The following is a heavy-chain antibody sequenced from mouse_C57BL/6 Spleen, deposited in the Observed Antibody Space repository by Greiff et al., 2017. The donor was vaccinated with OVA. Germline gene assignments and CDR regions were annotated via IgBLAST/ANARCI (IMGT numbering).Heavy chain of an antibody. CDR1: GFTFSSYG. CDR3: ARQNYGSRNFDY. J-gene: IGHJ2*01. Sequence: EVKVVESGGDLVKPGGSLKLSCAASGFTFSSYGMSWVRQTPDKRLEWVATISSGGSYTYYPDSVKGRFTISRDNAKNTLYLQMSSLKSEDTAMDYCARQNYGSRNFDYWGQGTTLTVSS. V-gene: IGHV5-6*01. D-gene: IGHD1-1*01. CDR2: ISSGGSYT.